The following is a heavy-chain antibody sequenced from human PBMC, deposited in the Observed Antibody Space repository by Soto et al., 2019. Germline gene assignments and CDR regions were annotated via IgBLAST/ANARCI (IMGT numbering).Heavy chain of an antibody. D-gene: IGHD3-22*01. J-gene: IGHJ4*02. CDR1: GFTFSSYA. CDR2: ISYDGSNK. Sequence: GGSLRLSCAASGFTFSSYAMHWVRQAPGKGLEWVAVISYDGSNKYYADSVKGRFTISRDNSKNTLYLQMNSLRAGDTAVYYCARGSDSSGYYYFDYWGQGTLVT. V-gene: IGHV3-30-3*01. CDR3: ARGSDSSGYYYFDY.